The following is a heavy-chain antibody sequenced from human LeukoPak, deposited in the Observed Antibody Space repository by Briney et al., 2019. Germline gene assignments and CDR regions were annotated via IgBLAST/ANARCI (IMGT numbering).Heavy chain of an antibody. Sequence: SETLSLTCTVSGGSISSSIYYWSWIRQPAGKGLEWIGRIYTSGTTHYNPSLKSRVTMSVDTSKNQFSLKLSSVTAADTAVYYCARLRSTYWYFDLWGRGTLVTVSS. CDR2: IYTSGTT. CDR1: GGSISSSIYY. D-gene: IGHD4-17*01. CDR3: ARLRSTYWYFDL. J-gene: IGHJ2*01. V-gene: IGHV4-61*02.